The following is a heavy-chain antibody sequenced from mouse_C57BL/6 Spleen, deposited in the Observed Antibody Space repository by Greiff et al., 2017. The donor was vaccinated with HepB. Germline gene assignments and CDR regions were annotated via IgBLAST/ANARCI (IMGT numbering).Heavy chain of an antibody. CDR2: ISNLAYSI. Sequence: EVMLVESGGGLVQPGGSLKLSCAASGFTFSDYGMAWVRQAPRKGPEWVAFISNLAYSIYYADTVTGRFTISRENAKNTLYLEMSSLRSEDTAMYYCARHDGNYAWFAYWGQGTLVTVSA. CDR1: GFTFSDYG. CDR3: ARHDGNYAWFAY. D-gene: IGHD2-1*01. J-gene: IGHJ3*01. V-gene: IGHV5-15*01.